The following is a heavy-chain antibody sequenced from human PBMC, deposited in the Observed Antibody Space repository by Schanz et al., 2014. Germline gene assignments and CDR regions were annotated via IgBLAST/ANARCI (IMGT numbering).Heavy chain of an antibody. Sequence: QVQLVQSGAEVKKPGASVKVSCKASGYTFTSYGINWVRQAPGQGLEWMGIINPSGGGTSYALRFQDRVTVTRDTSRSTVYMELSSLRSEDTAVYYCARLGTGMAVAGSVIDSYYYYMDVWGEGTTXTVSS. CDR3: ARLGTGMAVAGSVIDSYYYYMDV. D-gene: IGHD6-19*01. CDR1: GYTFTSYG. CDR2: INPSGGGT. V-gene: IGHV1-46*01. J-gene: IGHJ6*03.